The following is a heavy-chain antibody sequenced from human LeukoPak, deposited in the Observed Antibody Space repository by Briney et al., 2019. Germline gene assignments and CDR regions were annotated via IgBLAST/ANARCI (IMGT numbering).Heavy chain of an antibody. V-gene: IGHV4-34*01. D-gene: IGHD3-22*01. J-gene: IGHJ4*02. CDR2: INHSGST. CDR3: ARAPGITMIVV. Sequence: SETLSLTCAVYGGSFSGYYWSWIRQPPGKGLEWIGEINHSGSTNYNPSLKSRVTISVDTSKNQFSLKLCSVTAADTAVYYCARAPGITMIVVWGQGTLVTVSS. CDR1: GGSFSGYY.